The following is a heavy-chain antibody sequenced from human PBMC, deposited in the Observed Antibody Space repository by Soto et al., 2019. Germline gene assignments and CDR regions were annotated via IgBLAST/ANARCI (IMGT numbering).Heavy chain of an antibody. CDR2: ISSTTSYI. CDR1: GFTFSTYT. D-gene: IGHD2-15*01. Sequence: EVQLVESGGGLVKPGGSLRLSCAASGFTFSTYTMTWVRQAPGKGLEGVSSISSTTSYIYYRDSLRGRFTISRDNAKNSLYLQMNSLRAEDTAVYYCARVVGYCSGGVCYSDYWGQGTLVTVSS. V-gene: IGHV3-21*01. CDR3: ARVVGYCSGGVCYSDY. J-gene: IGHJ4*02.